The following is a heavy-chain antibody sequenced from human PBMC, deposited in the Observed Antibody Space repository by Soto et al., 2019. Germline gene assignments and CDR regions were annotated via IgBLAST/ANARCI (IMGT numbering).Heavy chain of an antibody. CDR3: ACGTNSVFFVC. CDR2: ISSRSSTI. CDR1: GFTFSVYY. V-gene: IGHV3-11*01. D-gene: IGHD2-8*01. J-gene: IGHJ1*01. Sequence: PGESLRLSCAASGFTFSVYYMSWIRQAPGKGLEWVSYISSRSSTIFYADSVKGRFTISRDNVKNSLYLQMNSLRAEDTAVYYCACGTNSVFFVCWG.